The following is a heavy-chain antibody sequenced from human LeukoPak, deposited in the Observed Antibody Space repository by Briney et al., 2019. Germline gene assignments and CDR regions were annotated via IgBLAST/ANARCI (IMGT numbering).Heavy chain of an antibody. CDR1: GDSVSSNSAA. Sequence: SQTLSLTCAISGDSVSSNSAAWNWIRQSPSRGLEWLGRTYYRSKWYNDYAVSVKSRITINPGTSKNQFSLQLNSVTPEDTAVYYCARVLGIAAAGTNWFDPWGQGTLVTVSS. D-gene: IGHD6-13*01. V-gene: IGHV6-1*01. J-gene: IGHJ5*02. CDR2: TYYRSKWYN. CDR3: ARVLGIAAAGTNWFDP.